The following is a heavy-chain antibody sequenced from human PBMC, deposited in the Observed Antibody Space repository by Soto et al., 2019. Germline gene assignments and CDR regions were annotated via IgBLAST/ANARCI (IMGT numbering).Heavy chain of an antibody. CDR2: ISGSGGST. CDR1: GVTVSSYA. Sequence: PGGSLRLSCAASGVTVSSYAMSWVRQAPGKGLEWVSAISGSGGSTYYADSVKGRFTISRDNSKNTLYLQMNSLRAEDTAVYYCAKDNMKFWSGFPVVYYYMDVWGKGTTVTVSS. CDR3: AKDNMKFWSGFPVVYYYMDV. D-gene: IGHD3-3*01. V-gene: IGHV3-23*01. J-gene: IGHJ6*03.